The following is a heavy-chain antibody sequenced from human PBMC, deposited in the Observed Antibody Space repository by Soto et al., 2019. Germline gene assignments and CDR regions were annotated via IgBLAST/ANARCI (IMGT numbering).Heavy chain of an antibody. Sequence: SETLSLTCTVSGGSISNDDYSWSWIRQSPGKGLEWIGYMYFSGTTYNPSLKSRISMSKDTSKNQLTLKLSSVTAADTAVYYCGRVGIAAGGRHYYAVDIWGRGTTVTVSS. CDR2: MYFSGT. D-gene: IGHD6-13*01. CDR1: GGSISNDDYS. J-gene: IGHJ6*02. CDR3: GRVGIAAGGRHYYAVDI. V-gene: IGHV4-30-4*01.